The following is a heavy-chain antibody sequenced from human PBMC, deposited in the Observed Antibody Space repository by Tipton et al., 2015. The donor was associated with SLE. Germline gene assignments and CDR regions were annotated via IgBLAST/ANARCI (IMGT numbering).Heavy chain of an antibody. Sequence: QLVQSGAEVKKSGESLKISCKGSGYRFTAYWIGWVRQMLGKGLEWMGIIYAGDSDTRYSPSFQGRVTISTDTSISTAYLQWSTLKASDSAMYYCARLAGSSRGLLAFDSWGQGTMVTVSS. J-gene: IGHJ3*02. CDR1: GYRFTAYW. CDR2: IYAGDSDT. V-gene: IGHV5-51*03. D-gene: IGHD6-19*01. CDR3: ARLAGSSRGLLAFDS.